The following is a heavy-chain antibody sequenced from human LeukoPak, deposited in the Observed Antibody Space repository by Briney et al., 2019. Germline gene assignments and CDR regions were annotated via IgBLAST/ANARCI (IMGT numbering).Heavy chain of an antibody. V-gene: IGHV1-18*01. Sequence: ASVKVSCKASGYTFTSYGISWVRQAPGQGLEWMGWISAYNGNTNYAQKLQGRVTMTTDTSTSTAYMELRSLRSDDTAVCYCARLITHYDAFDIWGQGTMVTVSS. J-gene: IGHJ3*02. CDR2: ISAYNGNT. CDR3: ARLITHYDAFDI. CDR1: GYTFTSYG. D-gene: IGHD3-16*01.